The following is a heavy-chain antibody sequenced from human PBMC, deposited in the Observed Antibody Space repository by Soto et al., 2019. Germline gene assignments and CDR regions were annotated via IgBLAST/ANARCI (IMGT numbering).Heavy chain of an antibody. Sequence: QVQLQQWGAGLLKPSETLSLTCAVYGGSFSGYYWSWIRQPPGKGLEWIGEINHSGSTNYNPSLKGRVTLSVDTSKHQFSLKLSSVPAADTAVYYCARGQTKMYYYGSGREQYNWFDPWGQGTLVTVSS. CDR3: ARGQTKMYYYGSGREQYNWFDP. CDR1: GGSFSGYY. D-gene: IGHD3-10*01. CDR2: INHSGST. J-gene: IGHJ5*02. V-gene: IGHV4-34*01.